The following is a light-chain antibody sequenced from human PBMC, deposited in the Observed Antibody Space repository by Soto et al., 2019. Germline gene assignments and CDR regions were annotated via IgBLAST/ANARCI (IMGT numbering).Light chain of an antibody. CDR1: HNISSW. Sequence: DIQMTQSPSTLSASVGDRVTITFRASHNISSWLAWYQQKPGKAPKLLIYDASSLESGVPSRFSGSGSGTEFTLTISSLQPDDFATYYCQQYNSYWTFGQGTKVDI. CDR2: DAS. V-gene: IGKV1-5*01. J-gene: IGKJ1*01. CDR3: QQYNSYWT.